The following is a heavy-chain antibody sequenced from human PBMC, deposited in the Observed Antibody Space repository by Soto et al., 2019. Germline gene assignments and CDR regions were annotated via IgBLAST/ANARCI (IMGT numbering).Heavy chain of an antibody. CDR3: AGDAFDI. CDR2: ISSNGGST. J-gene: IGHJ3*02. CDR1: GFSFSNYV. V-gene: IGHV3-64*01. Sequence: HPGGSLRLSCAASGFSFSNYVIHWVRQAPGKGLEYVSAISSNGGSTYYAKSVKGRFTTSRDNAKNTVFLQMGSLRAEDMGVYYCAGDAFDIWGQGPMVTVSS.